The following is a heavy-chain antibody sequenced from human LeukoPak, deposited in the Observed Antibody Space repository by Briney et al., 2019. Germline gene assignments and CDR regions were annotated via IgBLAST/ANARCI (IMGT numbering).Heavy chain of an antibody. CDR3: ARQTGSGLFILP. CDR2: IYYSGST. D-gene: IGHD3/OR15-3a*01. Sequence: SETLSLTCTVSGGSINSYYWTWIRQPPGKGLEWIGYIYYSGSTNYNPSLKSRLTISVDTAKNQFSLRLTSVTAADTAVYYCARQTGSGLFILPGGQGTLVTVSS. V-gene: IGHV4-59*08. CDR1: GGSINSYY. J-gene: IGHJ4*02.